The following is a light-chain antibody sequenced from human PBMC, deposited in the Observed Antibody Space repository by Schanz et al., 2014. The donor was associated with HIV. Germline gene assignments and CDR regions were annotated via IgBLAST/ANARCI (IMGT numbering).Light chain of an antibody. CDR1: QSITNW. Sequence: DIQLTQSPPTLSASVGDRVTITCRASQSITNWLAWYQQKPGKAPKLLIYKASSLERGVPSRFSGRGSGTEFTLTISRLQPDDFATYYCQQYSDYPLTFGPGTRVDL. V-gene: IGKV1-5*03. CDR2: KAS. CDR3: QQYSDYPLT. J-gene: IGKJ3*01.